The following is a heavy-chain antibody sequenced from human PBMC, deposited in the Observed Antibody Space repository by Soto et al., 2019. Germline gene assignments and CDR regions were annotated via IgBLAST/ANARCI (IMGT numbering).Heavy chain of an antibody. CDR2: IFWDDDK. CDR3: AHSAQWTDYFDY. V-gene: IGHV2-5*02. CDR1: GFSLITNGVG. Sequence: QITLKESGPTLVKPKQPLTLTCNFSGFSLITNGVGVGWIRQPPGNALEWLALIFWDDDKHYSPSLMNRLTITKDTSKNQVVLTMTNMDPVDTATYYCAHSAQWTDYFDYWGQGTLVTVSS. D-gene: IGHD6-19*01. J-gene: IGHJ4*02.